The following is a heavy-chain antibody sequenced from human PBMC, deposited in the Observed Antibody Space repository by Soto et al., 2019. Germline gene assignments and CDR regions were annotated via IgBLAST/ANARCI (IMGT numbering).Heavy chain of an antibody. Sequence: QVQLVQSGAEVKKPGSSVKVSCKASGGTFSSYTISWVRQAPGQGLEWMGRIIPILGIANYAQKFQGRVTITADKSTSTAYMELSSLRSEDTAVYYCARAQGGSGYVRADAFDIWGQGTMVTVSS. CDR3: ARAQGGSGYVRADAFDI. J-gene: IGHJ3*02. V-gene: IGHV1-69*02. D-gene: IGHD5-12*01. CDR1: GGTFSSYT. CDR2: IIPILGIA.